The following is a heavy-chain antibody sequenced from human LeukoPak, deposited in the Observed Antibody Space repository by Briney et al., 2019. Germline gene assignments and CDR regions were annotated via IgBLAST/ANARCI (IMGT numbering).Heavy chain of an antibody. J-gene: IGHJ4*02. CDR1: GYTFTNYA. D-gene: IGHD3-10*01. CDR3: ARYYGSGGLDY. V-gene: IGHV1-3*01. CDR2: INAGNGNT. Sequence: GASVKVSCKASGYTFTNYAMHWVRQAPGQRLEWMGWINAGNGNTKYSQKFQGRVTFTRDTSASTAYMELSSLISEDTAVYYCARYYGSGGLDYWGQGTLVTVSS.